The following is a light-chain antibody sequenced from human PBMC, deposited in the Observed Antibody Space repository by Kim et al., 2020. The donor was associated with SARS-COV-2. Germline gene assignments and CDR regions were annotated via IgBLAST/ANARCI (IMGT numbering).Light chain of an antibody. J-gene: IGLJ3*02. CDR1: SSDVGAYNY. CDR3: SSYAGSNNRV. CDR2: EVN. V-gene: IGLV2-8*01. Sequence: GQSVAFSCTGSSSDVGAYNYVSWYQQHPGKAPKLIIYEVNERPSEVPDRFSGSKSGNTASLTVSGLQAEDEADYYCSSYAGSNNRVFGGGTQLTVL.